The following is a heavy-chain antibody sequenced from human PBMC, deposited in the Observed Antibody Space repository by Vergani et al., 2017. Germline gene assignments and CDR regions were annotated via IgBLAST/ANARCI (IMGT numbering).Heavy chain of an antibody. V-gene: IGHV5-51*01. CDR1: GYSFTSYW. CDR2: IYPGDSDT. CDR3: AGGVFAGGEARWFDP. Sequence: EVQLVQSGAEVKKPGESLKISCKGSGYSFTSYWIGWVRQTPGKGLEWMGIIYPGDSDTRYSPSFQGQVTISADESISTAYQQWNSLKASDTTMYYCAGGVFAGGEARWFDPWGQGTLVTVSS. J-gene: IGHJ5*01. D-gene: IGHD2-8*02.